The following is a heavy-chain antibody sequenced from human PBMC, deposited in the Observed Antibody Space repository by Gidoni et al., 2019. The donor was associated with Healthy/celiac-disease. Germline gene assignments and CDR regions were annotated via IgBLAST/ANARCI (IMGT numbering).Heavy chain of an antibody. CDR3: ARYSWYGYNWFDP. CDR2: INHSEST. J-gene: IGHJ5*02. Sequence: QVQLQQWGAGLLKPSETLSLTCAVYGGSFSGYYWSWIRQPPWKGLGWIGEINHSESTNYNPSLKSRVTISVDTSKNQFSLKLSSVTAADAAVYYCARYSWYGYNWFDPWGQGTLVTVSS. V-gene: IGHV4-34*01. D-gene: IGHD6-13*01. CDR1: GGSFSGYY.